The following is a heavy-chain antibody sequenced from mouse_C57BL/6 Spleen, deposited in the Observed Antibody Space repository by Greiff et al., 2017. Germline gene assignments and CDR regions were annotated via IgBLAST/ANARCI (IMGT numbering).Heavy chain of an antibody. V-gene: IGHV1-64*01. Sequence: QVQLQQPGAELVKPGASVKLSCKASGYTFTSYWMHWVKQRPGQGLEWIGMIHPNSGSTNYNEKFKSKATLTVDKSSSTAYMQLSSLTSEDSAVYYCARSIYYGNGDYFDYWGQGTTLTVSS. D-gene: IGHD2-1*01. J-gene: IGHJ2*01. CDR2: IHPNSGST. CDR1: GYTFTSYW. CDR3: ARSIYYGNGDYFDY.